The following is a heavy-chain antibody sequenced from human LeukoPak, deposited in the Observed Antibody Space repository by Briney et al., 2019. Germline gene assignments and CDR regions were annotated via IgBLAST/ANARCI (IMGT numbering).Heavy chain of an antibody. CDR2: INPNSGGT. D-gene: IGHD3-10*01. CDR1: GYTFTGYY. CDR3: ATTYGSGSYYIPDYYGMDV. J-gene: IGHJ6*02. V-gene: IGHV1-2*04. Sequence: ASVKVSCKASGYTFTGYYMHWVRQAPGQGLEWMGWINPNSGGTNYAQKFQGWVTMTRDTSISTAYMELSRLRSDDTAVYYCATTYGSGSYYIPDYYGMDVWGQGTTVTVSS.